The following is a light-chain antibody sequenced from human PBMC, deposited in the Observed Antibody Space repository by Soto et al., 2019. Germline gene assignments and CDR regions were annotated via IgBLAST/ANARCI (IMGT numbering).Light chain of an antibody. J-gene: IGKJ2*02. CDR2: AAS. Sequence: AIQVTQSPPSLSATVGDRATITCPATQGNRSDLGWYHQKPGKAPQSLIHAASDLQAEVPSRFSGSGAGTDFTLTISSLQAEDFATYYCLQDHDYPWTFGQGTKLEIK. V-gene: IGKV1-6*01. CDR3: LQDHDYPWT. CDR1: QGNRSD.